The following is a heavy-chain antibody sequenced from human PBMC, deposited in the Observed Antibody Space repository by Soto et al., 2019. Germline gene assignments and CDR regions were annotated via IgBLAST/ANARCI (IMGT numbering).Heavy chain of an antibody. Sequence: SETLSLTCAVYGGSFSVYYWSWIRQPPGKGLEWIGYIYYSGSTNYNPSLKSRVTISVDTSKNQFSLKLSSVTAADTAVYYCARALYSSGSFMDVWGQGTTVTVSS. V-gene: IGHV4-59*01. CDR2: IYYSGST. J-gene: IGHJ6*02. CDR3: ARALYSSGSFMDV. CDR1: GGSFSVYY. D-gene: IGHD6-19*01.